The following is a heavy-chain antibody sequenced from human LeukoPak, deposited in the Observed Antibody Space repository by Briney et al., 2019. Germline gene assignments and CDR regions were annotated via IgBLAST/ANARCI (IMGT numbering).Heavy chain of an antibody. J-gene: IGHJ6*03. Sequence: SEKVSCKASGCTFSSYAISWVRQAPGQGLEWMGRIIPIFGTANYAQKFQGRVTITTDESTSTAYMELSSLRSEDTAVYYCARAARMNYGANYYYYYMYVWVKGTTVTVSS. V-gene: IGHV1-69*05. CDR1: GCTFSSYA. CDR2: IIPIFGTA. CDR3: ARAARMNYGANYYYYYMYV. D-gene: IGHD4/OR15-4a*01.